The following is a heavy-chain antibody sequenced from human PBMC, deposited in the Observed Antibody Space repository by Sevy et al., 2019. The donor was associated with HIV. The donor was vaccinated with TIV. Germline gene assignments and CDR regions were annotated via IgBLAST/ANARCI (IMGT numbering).Heavy chain of an antibody. CDR2: MRSKAFAGTT. CDR1: GFTLGDYA. J-gene: IGHJ4*02. D-gene: IGHD5-18*01. V-gene: IGHV3-49*04. Sequence: GGSLRLSCTTSGFTLGDYAMSWVRQAPGKGLEWVGFMRSKAFAGTTEYAASVKGRFTISTDDSKASAHLQRNSLRTEDTGVYYCIRSRLLGYTAMVPDYWGQGTLVTVSS. CDR3: IRSRLLGYTAMVPDY.